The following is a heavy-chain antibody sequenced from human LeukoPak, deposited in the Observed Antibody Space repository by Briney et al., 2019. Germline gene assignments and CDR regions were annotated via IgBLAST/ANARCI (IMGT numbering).Heavy chain of an antibody. CDR2: IYYSGTT. CDR1: GFTFSSYS. Sequence: GSLRLSCAASGFTFSSYSMNWVRQPPGKRLEWIGSIYYSGTTYYNPSLKSRLTISVDTSKNHFSLKLSSVTAADTAVYYCARDRSIAVAGNHYYYYMDVWGKGTTVTISS. V-gene: IGHV4-39*07. CDR3: ARDRSIAVAGNHYYYYMDV. D-gene: IGHD6-19*01. J-gene: IGHJ6*03.